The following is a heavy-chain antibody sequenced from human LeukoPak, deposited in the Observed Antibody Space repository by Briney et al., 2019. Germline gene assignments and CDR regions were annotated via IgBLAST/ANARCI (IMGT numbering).Heavy chain of an antibody. Sequence: PSETLSLTCTVSGGSISSYYWSWIRQPPGKGLEWIGYIYYSGSTNYNPSLKSRVTISVDTSKNQFSLKLSSVTAADTAVYYCARDVLRYFDWPYYFDYWGQGTLVTVSS. J-gene: IGHJ4*02. D-gene: IGHD3-9*01. CDR3: ARDVLRYFDWPYYFDY. CDR2: IYYSGST. V-gene: IGHV4-59*12. CDR1: GGSISSYY.